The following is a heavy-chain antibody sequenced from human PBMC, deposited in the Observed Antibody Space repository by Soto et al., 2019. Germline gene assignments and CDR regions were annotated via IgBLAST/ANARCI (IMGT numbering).Heavy chain of an antibody. J-gene: IGHJ3*02. D-gene: IGHD6-13*01. CDR2: ISSSSSTI. CDR1: GFTFSSYS. V-gene: IGHV3-48*02. Sequence: GGSLRLSCAASGFTFSSYSMNWVRQAPGKGLEWVSYISSSSSTIYYADSVKGRFTISRDNAKNSLYLQMNSLRDEDTAVYYCEIFKRGYSSSWDDDAFDIWGQGTMVTVSS. CDR3: EIFKRGYSSSWDDDAFDI.